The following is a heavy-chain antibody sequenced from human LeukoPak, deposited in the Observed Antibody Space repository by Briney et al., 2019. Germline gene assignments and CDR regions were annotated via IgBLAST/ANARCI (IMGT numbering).Heavy chain of an antibody. Sequence: GASVKVSCKASGYSFTSYGITWVRQAPGQGLEWMGWISAYNVNTDYAQEVQDRVTMTTDTSTSTAYMELRSLTSDDTAVYYCARANLWIGEHWFDPWGQGTLVTVSP. D-gene: IGHD3-10*01. CDR1: GYSFTSYG. CDR2: ISAYNVNT. V-gene: IGHV1-18*01. CDR3: ARANLWIGEHWFDP. J-gene: IGHJ5*02.